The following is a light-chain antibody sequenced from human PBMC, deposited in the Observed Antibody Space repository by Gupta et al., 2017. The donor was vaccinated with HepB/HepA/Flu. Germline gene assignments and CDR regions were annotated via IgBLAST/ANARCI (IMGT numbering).Light chain of an antibody. CDR2: AAS. J-gene: IGKJ2*01. V-gene: IGKV1-8*01. CDR3: QQYYSDPYT. CDR1: QGISSY. Sequence: AIRMTQSPSSFSASTGDRVTITCRASQGISSYLAWYQQKPGKAPKLLIYAASTLQSGVPSRFSGSGSGTDCTRTISCLQSEDFATYYCQQYYSDPYTFGQGTKLEIK.